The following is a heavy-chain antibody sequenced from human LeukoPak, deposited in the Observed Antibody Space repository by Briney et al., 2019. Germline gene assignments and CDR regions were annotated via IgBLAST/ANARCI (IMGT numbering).Heavy chain of an antibody. J-gene: IGHJ5*02. D-gene: IGHD4-11*01. CDR3: AKDWGEATVTNWFDP. V-gene: IGHV3-30*04. CDR1: GFTFSSYA. Sequence: GGSLRLSCAASGFTFSSYAVHWVRQAPGKGLEWVAVISYDGSNKFYADSVKGRFTISRDNSKNTLFLQMNSLRPEDTAVYYCAKDWGEATVTNWFDPWGQGTLVTVSS. CDR2: ISYDGSNK.